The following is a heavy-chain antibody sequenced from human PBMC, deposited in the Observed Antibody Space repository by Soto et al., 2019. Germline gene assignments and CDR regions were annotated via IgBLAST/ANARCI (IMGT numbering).Heavy chain of an antibody. D-gene: IGHD6-19*01. Sequence: EVQLVESGGGLVQPGGSLRLSCAASGFTFSSYWMSWVRQAPGKGLEWVANIKQDGSEKYYVDSVKGRFTISRDNAKNSLYLQMTSLRAEDTAVYYCAREHNLYSSGWSDAFDIWGQGTMVTVSS. CDR2: IKQDGSEK. CDR1: GFTFSSYW. CDR3: AREHNLYSSGWSDAFDI. J-gene: IGHJ3*02. V-gene: IGHV3-7*01.